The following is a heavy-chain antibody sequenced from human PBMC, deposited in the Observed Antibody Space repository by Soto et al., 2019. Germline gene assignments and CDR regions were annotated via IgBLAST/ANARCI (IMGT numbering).Heavy chain of an antibody. CDR1: GFTFGDYA. CDR3: TRDWWELHRNFDWFDP. CDR2: IRSKAYGGTT. J-gene: IGHJ5*02. V-gene: IGHV3-49*03. D-gene: IGHD1-26*01. Sequence: GGSLRLSCTASGFTFGDYAMSWFRQAPGKGLEWVGFIRSKAYGGTTEYAASVKGRFTISRDDSKSIAYLQMNSLKTEDTAVYYCTRDWWELHRNFDWFDPWGQGTLVTVSS.